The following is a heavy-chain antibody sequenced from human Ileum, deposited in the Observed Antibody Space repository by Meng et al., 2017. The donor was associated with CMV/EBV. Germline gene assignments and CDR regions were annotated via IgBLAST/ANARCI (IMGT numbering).Heavy chain of an antibody. CDR1: GDSISSSFYY. J-gene: IGHJ4*02. Sequence: ETLSLTCTVSGDSISSSFYYWGWVRQPPGKGLEWVSGISGSGGLTYYADSVKGRFTFSRDNSKNILYLQMNSLRAEDTAVYYCANPNYYDSNGVYWGQGTLVTVSS. V-gene: IGHV3-23*01. CDR2: ISGSGGLT. CDR3: ANPNYYDSNGVY. D-gene: IGHD3-22*01.